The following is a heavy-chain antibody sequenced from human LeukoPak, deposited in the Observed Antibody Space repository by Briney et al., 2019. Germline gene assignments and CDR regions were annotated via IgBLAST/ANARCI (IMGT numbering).Heavy chain of an antibody. D-gene: IGHD3-3*01. J-gene: IGHJ3*02. CDR3: ARSPGYDFWSGYPSGDAFDI. Sequence: PSETLSLTCTVSGGSISSGGYYWSWIRQHPGKGLEWIGYIYYSESTYYNPSLKSRVTISVDTSKNQFSLKLSSVTAADTAVYYCARSPGYDFWSGYPSGDAFDIWGQGTMVTVSS. V-gene: IGHV4-31*03. CDR1: GGSISSGGYY. CDR2: IYYSEST.